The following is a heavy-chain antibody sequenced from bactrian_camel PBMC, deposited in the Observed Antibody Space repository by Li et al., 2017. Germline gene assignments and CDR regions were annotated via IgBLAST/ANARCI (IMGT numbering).Heavy chain of an antibody. CDR2: LGANGEI. Sequence: HVQLVESGGGSVQAGGSLRLSCISSRHPVHAYCMGWFREAPGKEREGVAFLGANGEINIADSVKGRFTISKDNAQNTLYLQMNGLKVEDTGMYYCTADVESLYGCPSDAAGDYGSWGQGTQVTVS. D-gene: IGHD6*01. CDR1: RHPVHAYC. CDR3: TADVESLYGCPSDAAGDYGS. V-gene: IGHV3S55*01. J-gene: IGHJ6*01.